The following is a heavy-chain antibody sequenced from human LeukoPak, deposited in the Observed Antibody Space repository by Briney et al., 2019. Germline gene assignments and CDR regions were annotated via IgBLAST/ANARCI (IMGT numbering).Heavy chain of an antibody. Sequence: SETLSLTCTVSGGSISSHYWSWIRQPPGKGLEWIAYLFDSVNTKDSPSLQSRLTLSADTSKNQFSLRLSSVTAADTAVYYCATIKRGSIFGYFDFWGQGIKVTVSS. V-gene: IGHV4-59*11. CDR2: LFDSVNT. J-gene: IGHJ4*02. CDR3: ATIKRGSIFGYFDF. D-gene: IGHD5-18*01. CDR1: GGSISSHY.